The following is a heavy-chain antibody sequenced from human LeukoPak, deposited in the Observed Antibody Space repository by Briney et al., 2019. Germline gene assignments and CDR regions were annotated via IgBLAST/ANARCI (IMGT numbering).Heavy chain of an antibody. Sequence: GASLRLSCAGSGFIFNNYAMHWVWQPPGKGLEWVSGISGNSGSIDYADSVKGRFTISRDNAKNSLYLQMNSLRVEDTAFYYCAKDNRRHYTSGPNPDSLHWGQGALVTVSS. J-gene: IGHJ4*02. V-gene: IGHV3-9*01. CDR1: GFIFNNYA. D-gene: IGHD6-19*01. CDR2: ISGNSGSI. CDR3: AKDNRRHYTSGPNPDSLH.